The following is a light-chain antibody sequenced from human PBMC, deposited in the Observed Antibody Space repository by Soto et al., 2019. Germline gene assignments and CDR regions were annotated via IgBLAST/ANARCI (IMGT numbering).Light chain of an antibody. CDR1: QSVSSNY. Sequence: IVLTQSPGTLSLSPGERGALSCRASQSVSSNYVAWYQQKPGQAPRLLISGASNRATGTPDRFGGSGSGTDFTLTITRLEPEDFAVYYCHQYGSAPWTFGQGTKVDI. CDR2: GAS. J-gene: IGKJ1*01. CDR3: HQYGSAPWT. V-gene: IGKV3-20*01.